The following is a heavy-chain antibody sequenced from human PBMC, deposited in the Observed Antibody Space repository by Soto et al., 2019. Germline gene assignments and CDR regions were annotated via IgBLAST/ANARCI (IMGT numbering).Heavy chain of an antibody. V-gene: IGHV3-30*18. CDR3: AKSMGRMGFDWLFDFDY. CDR1: GFTFSSYG. D-gene: IGHD3-9*01. Sequence: QVQLVESGGGVVQPGRSLRLSCAASGFTFSSYGMHWVRQAPGKGLEWVAVISYDGSNKYYADSVKGRFTISRDNSKNTLYLQMNSLRAEDTAVYYCAKSMGRMGFDWLFDFDYWGQGTLVTVSS. CDR2: ISYDGSNK. J-gene: IGHJ4*02.